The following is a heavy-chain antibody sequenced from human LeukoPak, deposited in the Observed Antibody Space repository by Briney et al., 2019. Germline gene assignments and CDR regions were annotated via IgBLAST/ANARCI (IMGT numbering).Heavy chain of an antibody. J-gene: IGHJ4*02. V-gene: IGHV1-18*01. CDR1: GYTFTSYG. Sequence: ASVKVSCKASGYTFTSYGISWVRQAPGQGLEWMGWISAYNSNTNYAQKLQGRVTMTTDTSTSTAYMELRSLRSDDTAVYYCAREAYYDFWSGYYTQFYYFDYWGQGTLVTVSS. CDR2: ISAYNSNT. D-gene: IGHD3-3*01. CDR3: AREAYYDFWSGYYTQFYYFDY.